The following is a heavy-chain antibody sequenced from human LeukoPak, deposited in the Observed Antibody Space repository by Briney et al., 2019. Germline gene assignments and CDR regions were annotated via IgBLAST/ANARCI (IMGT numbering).Heavy chain of an antibody. D-gene: IGHD3-3*01. CDR3: AKRGFLEWLTTYYFDY. CDR1: GFTVSSNY. Sequence: HTGGSLRLSCAASGFTVSSNYMSWVRQAPGKGLEWVSAISGSGGSTYYADSVKGRFTISRDNSKNTLYLQMNSLRAEDTAVYYCAKRGFLEWLTTYYFDYWGQGTLVTVSS. V-gene: IGHV3-23*01. CDR2: ISGSGGST. J-gene: IGHJ4*02.